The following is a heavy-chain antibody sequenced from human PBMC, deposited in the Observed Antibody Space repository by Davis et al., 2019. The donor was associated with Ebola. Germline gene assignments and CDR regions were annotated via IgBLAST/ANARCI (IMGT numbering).Heavy chain of an antibody. D-gene: IGHD1-20*01. CDR1: GFTFSDYW. Sequence: GESLKISCAGSGFTFSDYWMHWVRQAAGKGLVWVSRIKSDGSSISYADSVKGRFTISRDNAKNTLYLQMNSLKTEDTAVYYCTSGITGTRGDYWGQGTLVTVSS. CDR3: TSGITGTRGDY. V-gene: IGHV3-74*01. CDR2: IKSDGSSI. J-gene: IGHJ4*02.